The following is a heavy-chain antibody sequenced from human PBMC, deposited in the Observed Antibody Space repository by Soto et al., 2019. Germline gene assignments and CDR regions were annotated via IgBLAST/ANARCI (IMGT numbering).Heavy chain of an antibody. D-gene: IGHD3-9*01. CDR3: TTARDYDILTGYPWAYYGMAV. CDR1: GVTFSNSW. J-gene: IGHJ6*02. V-gene: IGHV3-15*07. Sequence: AGGSLRLSCADSGVTFSNSWRNWFRQAPGKGLEWVGRIKSKTDGGTTDYAAPVQARFTISRDDSKNTLYLQMNSLKTEDTAVYYCTTARDYDILTGYPWAYYGMAVWGQGTTVTVSS. CDR2: IKSKTDGGTT.